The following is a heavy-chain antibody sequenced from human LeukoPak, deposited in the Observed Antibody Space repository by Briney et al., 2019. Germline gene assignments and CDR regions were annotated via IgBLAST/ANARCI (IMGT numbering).Heavy chain of an antibody. Sequence: SETLSFTCTVSGGSISSYYWSWIRQPPGKGLEWNGYIYYSGSTNYNPSLKSRVTISVDTSKNQFSLKLSSVTAADTAVYYCAREGGYDILTGYYHDAFDIWGQGTVVTVSS. CDR3: AREGGYDILTGYYHDAFDI. CDR2: IYYSGST. J-gene: IGHJ3*02. V-gene: IGHV4-59*01. CDR1: GGSISSYY. D-gene: IGHD3-9*01.